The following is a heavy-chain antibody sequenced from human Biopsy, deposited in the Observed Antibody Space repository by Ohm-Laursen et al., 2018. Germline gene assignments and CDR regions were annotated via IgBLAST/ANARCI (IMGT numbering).Heavy chain of an antibody. CDR2: MNPNSGNT. Sequence: ASVKVSCKASGYTFTSYDINWVRQATGQGLEWMGWMNPNSGNTDYAQKFQGRVTMTRNTSISTAYMELNSLRSEDTAVYYCARGSFWLGGNYYYYGMDVWGQGTTVTVSS. CDR1: GYTFTSYD. D-gene: IGHD3-10*01. J-gene: IGHJ6*02. CDR3: ARGSFWLGGNYYYYGMDV. V-gene: IGHV1-8*01.